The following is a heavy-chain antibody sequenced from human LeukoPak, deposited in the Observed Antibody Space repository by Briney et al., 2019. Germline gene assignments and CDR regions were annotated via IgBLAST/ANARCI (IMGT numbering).Heavy chain of an antibody. Sequence: GGSLRLSCAASGFTFSSFAMTWVRQAPGKGLEWVSVISGSGDTTYYADSVKGRLTISRDNSKNTLYLQMNSLRAEDTAVYYCAREGLIFVYWGQGTLVTVSS. CDR2: ISGSGDTT. CDR1: GFTFSSFA. J-gene: IGHJ4*02. CDR3: AREGLIFVY. V-gene: IGHV3-23*01.